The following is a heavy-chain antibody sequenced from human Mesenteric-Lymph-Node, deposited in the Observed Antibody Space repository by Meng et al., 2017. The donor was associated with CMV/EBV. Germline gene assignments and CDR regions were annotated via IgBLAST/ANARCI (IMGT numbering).Heavy chain of an antibody. CDR3: ATYTSGRLVGEY. CDR1: GYTFTAYY. J-gene: IGHJ4*02. V-gene: IGHV1-2*02. D-gene: IGHD6-19*01. Sequence: KAPGYTFTAYYIHWVRQAPGQGLEWLGWINLNSGGTNYAQKFQGRVTMTRDTSISTAYMAVSSLGSDDTAIYYCATYTSGRLVGEYWGQGTLVTVSS. CDR2: INLNSGGT.